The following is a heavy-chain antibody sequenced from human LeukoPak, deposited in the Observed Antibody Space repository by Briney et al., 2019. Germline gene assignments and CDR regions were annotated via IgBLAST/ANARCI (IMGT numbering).Heavy chain of an antibody. J-gene: IGHJ4*02. V-gene: IGHV3-11*06. D-gene: IGHD4-17*01. CDR3: AKCRTYGDRDY. CDR1: GFTFSDHY. CDR2: ISSSSTYT. Sequence: PGGSLRLSCAASGFTFSDHYMTWIRQAPGKGLEWVSYISSSSTYTNYADSVKGRFTISRDNSKNSLYLQMNSLRAEDTAVYYCAKCRTYGDRDYWGQGALVTVSS.